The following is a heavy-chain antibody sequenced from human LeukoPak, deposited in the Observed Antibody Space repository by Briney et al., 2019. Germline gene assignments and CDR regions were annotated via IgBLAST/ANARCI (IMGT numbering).Heavy chain of an antibody. D-gene: IGHD5-18*01. J-gene: IGHJ4*02. CDR2: ISGGGDTT. Sequence: GGSLRLSSSASEFTFSTYEMNWVRQAPGKGLEWVSYISGGGDTTLYADSVKGRFTTSRDNAKNSLYLQLTSLRAEDTAVYYCARVGRIQYFDCWGQGTLVTVSS. V-gene: IGHV3-48*03. CDR1: EFTFSTYE. CDR3: ARVGRIQYFDC.